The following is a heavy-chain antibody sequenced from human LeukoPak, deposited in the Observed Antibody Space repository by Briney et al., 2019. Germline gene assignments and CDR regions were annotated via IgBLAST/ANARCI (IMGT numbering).Heavy chain of an antibody. CDR2: ISGGSTTI. J-gene: IGHJ3*02. CDR3: ARNSYDNSGDYDIVDAFDI. D-gene: IGHD3-22*01. CDR1: GFSFSDYY. Sequence: GGSLRLSCAASGFSFSDYYMTWFRQAPGKGLEWVSYISGGSTTINYADSGKGRFTISRDNAKNSLYLQMNSLRAEDTAVYYCARNSYDNSGDYDIVDAFDIWGKGQWSPSLQ. V-gene: IGHV3-11*04.